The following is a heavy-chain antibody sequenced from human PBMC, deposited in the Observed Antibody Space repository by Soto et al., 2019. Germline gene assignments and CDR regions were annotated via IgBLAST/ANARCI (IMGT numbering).Heavy chain of an antibody. V-gene: IGHV1-18*01. Sequence: QVQLVQSGAEVKKPGASVTVSCKTSGYTFSNYGINWVRQAPGQGLEWMGWISGYNGNTNYAQTVQGRVTMTTDTTTGTVYMELRSMKSDDTAIYYCSRFIMVGGGFDPNYYRGMDVWGQGTTVTVSS. CDR2: ISGYNGNT. CDR1: GYTFSNYG. J-gene: IGHJ6*02. D-gene: IGHD3-10*01. CDR3: SRFIMVGGGFDPNYYRGMDV.